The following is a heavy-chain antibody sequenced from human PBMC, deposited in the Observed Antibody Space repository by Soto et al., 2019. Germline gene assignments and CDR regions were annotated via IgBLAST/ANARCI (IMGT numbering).Heavy chain of an antibody. CDR3: SRGGFAPAWAMDDF. CDR2: IYSSGST. CDR1: GGSISCYY. Sequence: SETLSLTCTVSGGSISCYYWTWIRQPAGKGLEYIGRIYSSGSTNFSPSLKSRVTMSVDTSQNQFSLKLRSLRSNDTAIYYCSRGGFAPAWAMDDFWGQGTLVTVSS. V-gene: IGHV4-4*07. J-gene: IGHJ4*02. D-gene: IGHD2-21*01.